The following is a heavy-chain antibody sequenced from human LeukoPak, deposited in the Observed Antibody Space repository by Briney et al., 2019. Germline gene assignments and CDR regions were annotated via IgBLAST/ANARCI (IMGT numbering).Heavy chain of an antibody. J-gene: IGHJ3*02. CDR1: GFTFSSYA. Sequence: GRSLRLSCAASGFTFSSYAMHWVRQAPGKGLEWVAVISYDGSNKYYADSVKGRFTISRDNSKNTLYLQMNSLRAEDTAVYYRARFILYHGAFDIWGQGTMVTVSS. V-gene: IGHV3-30-3*01. D-gene: IGHD2-8*01. CDR3: ARFILYHGAFDI. CDR2: ISYDGSNK.